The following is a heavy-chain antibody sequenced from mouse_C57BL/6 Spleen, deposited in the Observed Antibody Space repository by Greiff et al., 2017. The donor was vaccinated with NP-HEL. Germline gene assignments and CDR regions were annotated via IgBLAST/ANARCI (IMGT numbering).Heavy chain of an antibody. CDR1: GFNIKDYY. D-gene: IGHD1-1*01. V-gene: IGHV14-2*01. J-gene: IGHJ1*03. CDR2: IDPEDGET. Sequence: EVKLVESGAELVKPGASVKLSCTASGFNIKDYYMHWVKQRTEQGLEWIGRIDPEDGETKYAPKFQGKATITADTSSNTAYLQLSSLTSEDTAVYYCARSLYYGSSDWYFDVWGTGTTVTVSS. CDR3: ARSLYYGSSDWYFDV.